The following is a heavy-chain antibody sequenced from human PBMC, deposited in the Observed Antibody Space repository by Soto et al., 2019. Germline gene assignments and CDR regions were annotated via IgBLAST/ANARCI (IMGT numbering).Heavy chain of an antibody. CDR2: ISNIGFT. J-gene: IGHJ6*02. CDR3: TTQGFGGLHGLVDV. V-gene: IGHV4-59*08. CDR1: GCSISSINNHFSNHY. Sequence: PSETLSLTCTFSGCSISSINNHFSNHYCSWIRLSPGKGLEWIGYISNIGFTRYNPSLKSRVSISVDTSKNQFSLKLTSVTAADTAVYYCTTQGFGGLHGLVDVWGQGTTVTVSS. D-gene: IGHD3-10*01.